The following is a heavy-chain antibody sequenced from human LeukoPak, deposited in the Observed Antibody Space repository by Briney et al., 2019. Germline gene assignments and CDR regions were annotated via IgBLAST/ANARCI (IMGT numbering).Heavy chain of an antibody. CDR3: ARGVLAARGDWFDR. D-gene: IGHD3-3*02. Sequence: PSETLSLTCTVSGVSISSYYWSWIRQPAGKGLEWIGRIYTSGSTNYNPSLKSRVTISVDKSKNQFSLKLSSVTAADTAVYYCARGVLAARGDWFDRLGQGSLVTVSS. CDR1: GVSISSYY. J-gene: IGHJ5*02. CDR2: IYTSGST. V-gene: IGHV4-4*07.